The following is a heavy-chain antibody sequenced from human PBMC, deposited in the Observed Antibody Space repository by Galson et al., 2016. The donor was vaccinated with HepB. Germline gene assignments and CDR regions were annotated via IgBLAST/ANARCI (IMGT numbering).Heavy chain of an antibody. J-gene: IGHJ4*02. Sequence: SLRLSCAASGFTFRTYAMSWVRQAPGKGLVCVSSISGGGGSTYYADSVKGRFTISRDNSKNTLYLQLNSLRAEDTAVYYCAKDPRVLLWFGELLLWGQGTLVTVSS. D-gene: IGHD3-10*01. CDR3: AKDPRVLLWFGELLL. CDR1: GFTFRTYA. V-gene: IGHV3-23*01. CDR2: ISGGGGST.